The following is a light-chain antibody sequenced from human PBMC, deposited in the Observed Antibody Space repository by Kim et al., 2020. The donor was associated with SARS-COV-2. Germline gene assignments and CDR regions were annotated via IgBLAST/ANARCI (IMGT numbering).Light chain of an antibody. Sequence: SSELTQDPAVSVALGQTVRITCQGDSLRVYYASWYQQKPGQAPLLLIYGKDNRPAGIPDRFSGSDSGYTASLTISGAQAEDEAVYYCESRARGGNHLVIGEGTQLTVL. CDR1: SLRVYY. CDR2: GKD. J-gene: IGLJ3*02. V-gene: IGLV3-19*01. CDR3: ESRARGGNHLV.